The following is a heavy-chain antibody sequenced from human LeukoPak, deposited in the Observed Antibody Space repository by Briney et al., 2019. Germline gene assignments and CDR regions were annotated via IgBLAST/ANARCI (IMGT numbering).Heavy chain of an antibody. CDR1: GGSISSYY. J-gene: IGHJ4*02. Sequence: PSETLSLTCTVSGGSISSYYWSWIRQPPGKGLEWIGYIYYSGSTNYNPSLKSRVTISVGTSKNQFSLKLSSVTAADTAVYYCARGGGGYPFDYWGQGTLVTVSS. CDR3: ARGGGGYPFDY. CDR2: IYYSGST. V-gene: IGHV4-59*01. D-gene: IGHD5-24*01.